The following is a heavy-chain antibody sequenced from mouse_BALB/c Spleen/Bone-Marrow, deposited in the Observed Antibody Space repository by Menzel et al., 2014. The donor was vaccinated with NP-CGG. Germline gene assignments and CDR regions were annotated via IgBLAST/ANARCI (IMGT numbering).Heavy chain of an antibody. CDR3: ARDGYDDY. D-gene: IGHD2-2*01. CDR2: IRNKANGYTT. CDR1: GFTFTDYY. J-gene: IGHJ2*01. Sequence: EVMLVESGGGLVQPGGSLRLSCATSGFTFTDYYMSWVRQPPGKALEWLGFIRNKANGYTTEYSASVKGRFTISRDDSQSILYLQMNTLRAEDSATYYCARDGYDDYWGQGTTLTVPS. V-gene: IGHV7-3*02.